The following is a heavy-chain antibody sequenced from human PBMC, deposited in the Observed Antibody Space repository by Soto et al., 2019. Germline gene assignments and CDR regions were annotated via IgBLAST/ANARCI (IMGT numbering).Heavy chain of an antibody. CDR1: GGTFSSYA. CDR2: IIPIFGTA. D-gene: IGHD3-3*01. Sequence: QVQLVQSGAEVKKPGSSVKVSCKASGGTFSSYAISWVRQASGQGLEWMGGIIPIFGTANYAQKFQGRVTITADKSTSTAYREPSSLRSEDTAVYYCASGRRRWLLSRPHAFDIWGQGTMVTVSS. V-gene: IGHV1-69*06. CDR3: ASGRRRWLLSRPHAFDI. J-gene: IGHJ3*02.